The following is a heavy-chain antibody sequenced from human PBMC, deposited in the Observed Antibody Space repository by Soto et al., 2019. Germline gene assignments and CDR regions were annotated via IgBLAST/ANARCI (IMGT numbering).Heavy chain of an antibody. Sequence: GASVKVSCKASGYTFTSYGISWVRQAPGQGLEWMGWISAYNGNTNYAQKLQGRVTMTTDTSTSTAYMELRSLRSDDTAVYYCARAPSYSSGWYIDAFDIWGQGTMVTVSS. CDR2: ISAYNGNT. J-gene: IGHJ3*02. CDR1: GYTFTSYG. CDR3: ARAPSYSSGWYIDAFDI. D-gene: IGHD6-19*01. V-gene: IGHV1-18*01.